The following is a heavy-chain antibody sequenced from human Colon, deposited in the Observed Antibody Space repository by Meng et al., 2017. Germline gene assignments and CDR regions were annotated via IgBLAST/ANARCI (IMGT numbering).Heavy chain of an antibody. CDR3: ATKRAGSCSGGSCSSGYFDY. CDR1: GVSMRGYY. CDR2: IIHSRTT. V-gene: IGHV4-59*01. D-gene: IGHD2-15*01. Sequence: SETLSLTCTVSGVSMRGYYWSWLRQAPGTGLEWIGDIIHSRTTNYNPSLKSRVTISVDTSNNQFSLKLSSVTAADTAVYYCATKRAGSCSGGSCSSGYFDYWGQGTLVTVSS. J-gene: IGHJ4*02.